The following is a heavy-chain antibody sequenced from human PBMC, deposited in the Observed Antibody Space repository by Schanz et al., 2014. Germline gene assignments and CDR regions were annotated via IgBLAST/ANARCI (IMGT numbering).Heavy chain of an antibody. CDR1: GFTLNNAW. V-gene: IGHV3-15*01. CDR2: IKSKTDGGTR. Sequence: EVHLLDSGGGLVKPGGSLRLSCATSGFTLNNAWMNWVRQAPGKGLQWVARIKSKTDGGTRDYAAPVKGRFTISTDDSKNTVSLQINSLQPEDRAVYYCTADLWFGAVWGVWWGQGTLVTVSS. CDR3: TADLWFGAVWGVW. D-gene: IGHD3-10*01. J-gene: IGHJ4*02.